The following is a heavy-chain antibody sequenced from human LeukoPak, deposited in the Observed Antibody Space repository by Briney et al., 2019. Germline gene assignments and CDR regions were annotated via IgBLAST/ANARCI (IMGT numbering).Heavy chain of an antibody. V-gene: IGHV1-3*01. D-gene: IGHD3-22*01. Sequence: ASVKVSCKASGYTFTSYAMHWVRQAPGQRLEWMGWINAGNGNTKYSQKFQGRVTITRDTSASTAYMELSSLRSEDTAVYYCARGEGYERYYYDSSGYYYVKPLFDYWGQGTLVTVSS. CDR3: ARGEGYERYYYDSSGYYYVKPLFDY. CDR2: INAGNGNT. CDR1: GYTFTSYA. J-gene: IGHJ4*02.